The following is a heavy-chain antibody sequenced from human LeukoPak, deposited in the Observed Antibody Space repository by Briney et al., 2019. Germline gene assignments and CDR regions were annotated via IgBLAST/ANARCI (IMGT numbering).Heavy chain of an antibody. CDR3: ARAGDYGDYSKSFYYMDV. V-gene: IGHV4-4*07. Sequence: PSETLSLTCTVSGGYIGSYYWSWIRQPAGKGLEWIGRIYTSENTDYNPSLKSRVTMSVDMSTSQFSLTLTPVTAADTAVYYCARAGDYGDYSKSFYYMDVWGKGTTVTVSS. J-gene: IGHJ6*03. CDR1: GGYIGSYY. CDR2: IYTSENT. D-gene: IGHD4-17*01.